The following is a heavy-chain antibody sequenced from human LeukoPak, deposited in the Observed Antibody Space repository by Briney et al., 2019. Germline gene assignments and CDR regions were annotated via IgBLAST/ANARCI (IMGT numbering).Heavy chain of an antibody. D-gene: IGHD6-6*01. Sequence: SETLSLTCTVSGGSISSSSYYWGWIRQPPGKGLEWIGSIYYSGSTYYNPSLKSRVTISVDTSKNQFSLKLSSVTAADTAVYYCARDTAYSSSPLWGQGTLVTVSS. J-gene: IGHJ4*02. CDR2: IYYSGST. CDR1: GGSISSSSYY. V-gene: IGHV4-39*07. CDR3: ARDTAYSSSPL.